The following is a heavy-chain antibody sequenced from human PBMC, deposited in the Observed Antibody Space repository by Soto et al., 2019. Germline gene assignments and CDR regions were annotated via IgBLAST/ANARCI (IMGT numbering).Heavy chain of an antibody. CDR3: ARDPSYYGMDV. Sequence: WVRQAPGQGLEWMGWINVCNGNTKYSQKVQGRVTITRDTSASTAYMELSSLRSEDTAVYYCARDPSYYGMDVWGQGTTVTVSS. J-gene: IGHJ6*02. CDR2: INVCNGNT. V-gene: IGHV1-3*01.